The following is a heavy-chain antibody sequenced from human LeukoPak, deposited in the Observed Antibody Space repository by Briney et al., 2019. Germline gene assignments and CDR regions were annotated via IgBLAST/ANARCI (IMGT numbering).Heavy chain of an antibody. V-gene: IGHV4-34*01. J-gene: IGHJ4*02. Sequence: SETLSLTCAVYGGSFSGYYWSWIRQPPGKGLEWIGEINHSGSTNYNPSLKSRVTISVDTSKNQFSLKLSSVTAADTAVYYCARGSIAAASPYYFDYWGQGTLVAVSS. CDR1: GGSFSGYY. CDR2: INHSGST. CDR3: ARGSIAAASPYYFDY. D-gene: IGHD6-13*01.